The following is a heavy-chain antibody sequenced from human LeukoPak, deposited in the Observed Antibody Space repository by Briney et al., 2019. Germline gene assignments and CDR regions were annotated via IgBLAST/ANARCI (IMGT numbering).Heavy chain of an antibody. CDR2: ISYDGSNK. CDR1: GFTFSSYA. D-gene: IGHD4-23*01. Sequence: PGRSLRLSCAASGFTFSSYAMHWVRQAPGKGLEWVAVISYDGSNKYYADSVKGRFTISRDNSKNTLYLQMNSLRAEDTAVYYCARRGMTTVVTPYAFDIWGQGTMVTVPS. V-gene: IGHV3-30-3*01. CDR3: ARRGMTTVVTPYAFDI. J-gene: IGHJ3*02.